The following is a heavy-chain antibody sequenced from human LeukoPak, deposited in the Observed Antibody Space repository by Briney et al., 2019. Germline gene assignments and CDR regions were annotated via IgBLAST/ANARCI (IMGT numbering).Heavy chain of an antibody. Sequence: SVKVSCKASGGTFSSYAISWMRQAPGQGLEWMGGIIPIFGTANYAQKFQGRVTITADESTSTAYMELSSLRSEDTAVYYCARPTTNYYYYGMDVWGQGTTVTVSS. CDR1: GGTFSSYA. D-gene: IGHD1-26*01. J-gene: IGHJ6*02. V-gene: IGHV1-69*01. CDR3: ARPTTNYYYYGMDV. CDR2: IIPIFGTA.